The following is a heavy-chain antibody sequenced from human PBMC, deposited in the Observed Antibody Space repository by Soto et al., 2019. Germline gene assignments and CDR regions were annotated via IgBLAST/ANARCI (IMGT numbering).Heavy chain of an antibody. J-gene: IGHJ3*02. CDR3: ERDYYDSSGYYRGVFDI. CDR1: GFTFSSHG. D-gene: IGHD3-22*01. CDR2: IWYDGTNK. V-gene: IGHV3-33*01. Sequence: GGSLRLSCAASGFTFSSHGMHWVRQAPGKGLEWVAVIWYDGTNKYYVDSVRGRFTISRDTSKNTLYLQMNSLRAEDTAVYYCERDYYDSSGYYRGVFDIWGRGAMVTVSS.